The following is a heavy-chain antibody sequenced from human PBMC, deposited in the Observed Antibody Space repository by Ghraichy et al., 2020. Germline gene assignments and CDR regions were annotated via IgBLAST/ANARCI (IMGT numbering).Heavy chain of an antibody. D-gene: IGHD3-22*01. V-gene: IGHV4-39*02. Sequence: SETLSLTCTVSGGSISSSSYYWGWIRQPPGKGLEWIGSIYYSGSTYYNPSLKSRVTISVDTSKNQFSLKLSSVTAADTAVYYCAREYYYDSRRLDYWGQGTLVTVSS. J-gene: IGHJ4*02. CDR1: GGSISSSSYY. CDR2: IYYSGST. CDR3: AREYYYDSRRLDY.